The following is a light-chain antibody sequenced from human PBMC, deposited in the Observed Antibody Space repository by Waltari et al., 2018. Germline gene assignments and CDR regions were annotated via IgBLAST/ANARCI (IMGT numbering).Light chain of an antibody. CDR3: AAWDNSLSRVI. J-gene: IGLJ2*01. V-gene: IGLV1-47*01. CDR2: RNN. Sequence: QSVLTQPPSASGTPGQRVTISCSARSSDIGPKTVDWYQQLPGTAPKLLIYRNNQRPSGVPDRFSGSKSGTSASLAIGGLRSEDEAYYYCAAWDNSLSRVIFGGGTKLSVL. CDR1: SSDIGPKT.